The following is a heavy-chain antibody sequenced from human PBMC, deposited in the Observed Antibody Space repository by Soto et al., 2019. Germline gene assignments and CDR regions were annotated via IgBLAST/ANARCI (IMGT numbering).Heavy chain of an antibody. CDR3: ARRSIGYYGSGSTNWFDP. J-gene: IGHJ5*02. V-gene: IGHV1-18*04. CDR1: GYTFTSYG. D-gene: IGHD3-10*01. CDR2: ISAYNGNT. Sequence: QVQLVQSGAEVKKPGASVKVSCKASGYTFTSYGISWVRQAPGQGLEWMGWISAYNGNTNYAQKLQGRVIMTTDTSTSTAYMELRSLRSDDTAVYYCARRSIGYYGSGSTNWFDPWGQGTLVTVSS.